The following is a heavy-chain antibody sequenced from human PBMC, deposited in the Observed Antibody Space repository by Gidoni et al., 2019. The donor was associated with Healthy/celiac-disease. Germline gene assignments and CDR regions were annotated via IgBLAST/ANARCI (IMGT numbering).Heavy chain of an antibody. CDR3: AKGKCSSTSCYAGRGYYYYYYMDV. CDR1: GFTFSSYA. D-gene: IGHD2-2*01. J-gene: IGHJ6*03. Sequence: EVHLLESGGGLVQPGGSLRLSCAASGFTFSSYAMIWFRQAPGKGLEWVAAISGSGGSTYYADSVKGRFTISRDNSKNTLYLQMNSLRAEDTAVYYCAKGKCSSTSCYAGRGYYYYYYMDVWGKGTTVTVSS. V-gene: IGHV3-23*01. CDR2: ISGSGGST.